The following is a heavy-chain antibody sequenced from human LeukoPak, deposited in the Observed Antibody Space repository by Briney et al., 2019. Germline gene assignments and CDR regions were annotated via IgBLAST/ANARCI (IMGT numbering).Heavy chain of an antibody. CDR3: ARRRGVDGYNF. J-gene: IGHJ4*02. Sequence: SETLSLTCAVYGGSLSGYYWSWIRQPPGKGLEWIGEINHSGSTNHNPSLKSRVTISVDTSKNQFSLKLSSVTAADTAVYYCARRRGVDGYNFWGQGTLVTVSS. D-gene: IGHD5-24*01. V-gene: IGHV4-34*01. CDR2: INHSGST. CDR1: GGSLSGYY.